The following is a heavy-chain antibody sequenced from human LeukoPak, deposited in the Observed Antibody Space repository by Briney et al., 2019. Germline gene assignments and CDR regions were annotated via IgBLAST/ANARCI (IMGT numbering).Heavy chain of an antibody. Sequence: GESLKISCKGSGYSFTSYWIGWVRQMPGKGLEWMGIIYPGDSDTRYSPSFQGQVTISADKSISTAYLQWSSLKASDTAMYYCARRGPRDGYNWNGYFDLWGRGTLVTVSS. D-gene: IGHD5-24*01. CDR3: ARRGPRDGYNWNGYFDL. CDR1: GYSFTSYW. J-gene: IGHJ2*01. CDR2: IYPGDSDT. V-gene: IGHV5-51*01.